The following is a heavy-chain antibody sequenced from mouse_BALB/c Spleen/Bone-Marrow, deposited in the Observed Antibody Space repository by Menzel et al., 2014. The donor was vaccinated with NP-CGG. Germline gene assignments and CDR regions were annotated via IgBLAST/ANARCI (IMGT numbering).Heavy chain of an antibody. Sequence: EVKLMESGTVLARPGAAVKMSCKASGYTFSNYWMHWIKQRPGQGLEWIGTIHPGNSDTTYNQKFKGKAKLTAVTSTSTAYRELSSLTNEDSAVYYCTTLARNNFDYWGQGATLTVSS. CDR1: GYTFSNYW. CDR2: IHPGNSDT. D-gene: IGHD3-1*01. J-gene: IGHJ2*01. CDR3: TTLARNNFDY. V-gene: IGHV1-5*01.